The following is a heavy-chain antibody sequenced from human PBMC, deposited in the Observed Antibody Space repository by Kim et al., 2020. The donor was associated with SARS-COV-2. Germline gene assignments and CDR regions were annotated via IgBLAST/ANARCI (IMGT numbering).Heavy chain of an antibody. J-gene: IGHJ2*01. Sequence: TNYNPSLKSRVTISVDTSKNQFSLKLSSVTAADTAVYYCARRNRARYFDLWGRGTLVTVSS. V-gene: IGHV4-59*01. CDR3: ARRNRARYFDL. CDR2: T.